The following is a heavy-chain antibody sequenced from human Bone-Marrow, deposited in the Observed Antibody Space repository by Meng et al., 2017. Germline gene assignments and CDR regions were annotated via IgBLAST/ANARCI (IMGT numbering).Heavy chain of an antibody. J-gene: IGHJ4*02. V-gene: IGHV1-8*01. D-gene: IGHD3-16*02. Sequence: QVQLVKSGGGVKKPGATVTVSCKASGYTFPNETIHWVRQATGQGLEWMGWMNPNSGNTGYEEKFQGRVTMPRSTSTSTAHMELSSLRSEDTAVSYCERMRIRYDLEYWGQGTLVTVSS. CDR3: ERMRIRYDLEY. CDR1: GYTFPNET. CDR2: MNPNSGNT.